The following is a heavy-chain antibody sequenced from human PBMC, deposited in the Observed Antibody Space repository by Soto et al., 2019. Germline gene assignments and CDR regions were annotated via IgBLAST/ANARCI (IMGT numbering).Heavy chain of an antibody. Sequence: QVQLVQSGAEVKKPGASVKVSCKASGYTFTGHYIHWVRQAPGQGPEWMGEISPVTGGAKYAQKFQGRVTMTRDTSITTVYMELTNLSHDDTAVYYCGRGRSGELVVFYWGQGTLVSVSS. CDR2: ISPVTGGA. CDR1: GYTFTGHY. V-gene: IGHV1-2*02. D-gene: IGHD1-7*01. CDR3: GRGRSGELVVFY. J-gene: IGHJ4*02.